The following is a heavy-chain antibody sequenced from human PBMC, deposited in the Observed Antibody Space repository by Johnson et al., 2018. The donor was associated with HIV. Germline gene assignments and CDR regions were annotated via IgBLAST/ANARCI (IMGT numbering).Heavy chain of an antibody. V-gene: IGHV3-15*01. Sequence: VQLVESGGGLVKPGGSLRLSCAASGFTFSNAWMNWVRQAPGKGLEWVGRIKSKTDDGTTDYAAPVKGRFTISRDDSKVTLYLQMKSLKTEDTAVYYCTTVGRWLGSAAFDFWGQGTMVTVSS. CDR2: IKSKTDDGTT. CDR3: TTVGRWLGSAAFDF. J-gene: IGHJ3*01. D-gene: IGHD3-9*01. CDR1: GFTFSNAW.